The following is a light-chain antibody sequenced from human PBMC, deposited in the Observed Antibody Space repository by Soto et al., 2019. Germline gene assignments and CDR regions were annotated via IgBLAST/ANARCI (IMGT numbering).Light chain of an antibody. V-gene: IGKV3-15*01. CDR3: QQNNNWPPIT. J-gene: IGKJ5*01. CDR2: GAS. CDR1: QSVSIN. Sequence: ETVLTQSPATLSASPGDRVTLSCRASQSVSINLAWYQQRPGQAPRLLIYGASTRATGLPARFSGSGSGTEFTLTISSLQSEDFAVYYCQQNNNWPPITFGQGTRLEIK.